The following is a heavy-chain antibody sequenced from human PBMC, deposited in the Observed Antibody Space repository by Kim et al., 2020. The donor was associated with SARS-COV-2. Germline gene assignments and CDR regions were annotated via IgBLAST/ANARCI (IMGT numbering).Heavy chain of an antibody. CDR3: ASSISTAAGTGVGAFDI. V-gene: IGHV4-30-2*04. D-gene: IGHD6-13*01. Sequence: RKSRVTISVDTAKNQFSRKLSSVTAADTAVYYCASSISTAAGTGVGAFDIWGQGTMVTVSS. J-gene: IGHJ3*02.